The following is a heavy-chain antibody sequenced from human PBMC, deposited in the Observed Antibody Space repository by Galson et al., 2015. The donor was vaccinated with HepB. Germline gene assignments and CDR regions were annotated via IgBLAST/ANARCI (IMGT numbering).Heavy chain of an antibody. D-gene: IGHD3-10*01. V-gene: IGHV3-11*06. Sequence: SLRLSCAASGFIFSDYYMSWIRQAPGKGLEWVSYISSSSNYTNYADSVKGRFTISRDNAKNSLYLQMNSLRAEDTAVYYCARGGGLLWFGESLDPWGQGTLVTVSS. CDR3: ARGGGLLWFGESLDP. CDR2: ISSSSNYT. CDR1: GFIFSDYY. J-gene: IGHJ5*02.